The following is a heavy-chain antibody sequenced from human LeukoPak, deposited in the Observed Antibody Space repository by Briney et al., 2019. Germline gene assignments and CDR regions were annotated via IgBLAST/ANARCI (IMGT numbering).Heavy chain of an antibody. Sequence: GGSLRLSCTASGFTFGDYLMSWFRQAPGKGLEWIGFISGGTTEYAASVKGRFTISRDDSTSIAYLQMNSLTTEDTAVYYCSRGSGWSSVYWGQGTLVTVSS. CDR1: GFTFGDYL. CDR3: SRGSGWSSVY. D-gene: IGHD6-19*01. CDR2: ISGGTT. J-gene: IGHJ4*02. V-gene: IGHV3-49*03.